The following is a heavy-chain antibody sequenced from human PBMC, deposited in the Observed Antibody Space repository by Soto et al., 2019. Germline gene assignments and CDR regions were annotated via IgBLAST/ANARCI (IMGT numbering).Heavy chain of an antibody. J-gene: IGHJ6*02. CDR3: ARDGTTETTNYHYAMDV. Sequence: EVQLLESGGGLVQPGGSLRLSCAASGFTFNTYHMNWVRQAPGKGLEWVSYIHSGGSRIYYADSVKGRFTISRDNAKNSLFLQMNSLRAEDTAVYYCARDGTTETTNYHYAMDVWGQGTTVTVSS. V-gene: IGHV3-48*03. CDR2: IHSGGSRI. CDR1: GFTFNTYH. D-gene: IGHD4-17*01.